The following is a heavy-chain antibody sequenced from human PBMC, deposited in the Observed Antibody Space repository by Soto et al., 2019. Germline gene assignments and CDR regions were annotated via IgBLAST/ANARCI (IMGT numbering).Heavy chain of an antibody. V-gene: IGHV3-33*01. CDR2: IWYDGSNK. Sequence: QVQLVESGGGVVQPGRSLRLSCAACGFTFSSYGMHWVRQAPGKGLEWVAVIWYDGSNKYYADSVKGRFTISRDNSKNTLYLQMNSLRAEDTAVYYCARDGLVVVAATRYFDYWGQGTLVTVSS. CDR3: ARDGLVVVAATRYFDY. D-gene: IGHD2-15*01. CDR1: GFTFSSYG. J-gene: IGHJ4*02.